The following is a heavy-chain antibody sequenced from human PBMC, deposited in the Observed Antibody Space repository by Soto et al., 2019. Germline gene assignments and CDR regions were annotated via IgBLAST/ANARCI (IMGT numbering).Heavy chain of an antibody. Sequence: PSETLSLTCTVSGGSISSSSYSWSWIRQPPGKGLEWIGYIYHSGSTYYNPSLKSRVTISVDRSKNQFSLKLSSVTAADTAVYYCARGQLWSNNWFDPWGQGTLVTVS. V-gene: IGHV4-30-2*01. D-gene: IGHD5-18*01. J-gene: IGHJ5*02. CDR1: GGSISSSSYS. CDR3: ARGQLWSNNWFDP. CDR2: IYHSGST.